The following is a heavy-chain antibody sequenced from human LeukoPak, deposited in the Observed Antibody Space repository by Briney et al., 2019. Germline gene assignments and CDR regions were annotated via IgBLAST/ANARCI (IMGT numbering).Heavy chain of an antibody. Sequence: GGSLRLSCAASGFTFSSYAMSWVRQAPGKGLEWVSAISGSGGSTYYADSVKGRFTISRDNSKNTLYLQMNSLRAEDTAVYYCARHYSNYVGYYFDYWGQGTLVTVSS. CDR3: ARHYSNYVGYYFDY. CDR1: GFTFSSYA. V-gene: IGHV3-23*01. J-gene: IGHJ4*02. D-gene: IGHD4-11*01. CDR2: ISGSGGST.